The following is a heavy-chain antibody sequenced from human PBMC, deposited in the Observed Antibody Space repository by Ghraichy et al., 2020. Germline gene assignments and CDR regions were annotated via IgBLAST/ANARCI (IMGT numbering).Heavy chain of an antibody. D-gene: IGHD4-17*01. CDR1: GGTFSSYA. J-gene: IGHJ6*02. V-gene: IGHV1-69*04. CDR3: ASFITVTRMRYYYYGMDV. CDR2: IIPILGIA. Sequence: SVKVSCKASGGTFSSYAISWVRQAPGQGLEWMGRIIPILGIANYAQKFQGRVTITADKSTSTAYMELSSLRSEDTAVYYCASFITVTRMRYYYYGMDVWGQGTTVTVSS.